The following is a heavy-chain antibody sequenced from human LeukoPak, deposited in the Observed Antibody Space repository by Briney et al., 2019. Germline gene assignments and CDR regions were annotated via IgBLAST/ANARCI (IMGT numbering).Heavy chain of an antibody. Sequence: GGSLRLSCAASGFTFSNYSMNWVRQAPGKGLEWVSSISISISYIYYADSVKGRFTISRDNAKNSLYLQMNSLRAEDTAVYYCARGSMTTVEKTHGYYFDYWGQGTLVTVSS. D-gene: IGHD4-23*01. CDR2: ISISISYI. V-gene: IGHV3-21*01. J-gene: IGHJ4*02. CDR1: GFTFSNYS. CDR3: ARGSMTTVEKTHGYYFDY.